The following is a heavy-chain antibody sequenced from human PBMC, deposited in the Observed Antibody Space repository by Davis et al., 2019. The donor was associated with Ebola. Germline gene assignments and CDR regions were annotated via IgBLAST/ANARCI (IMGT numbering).Heavy chain of an antibody. CDR1: GYTFTSYG. CDR3: ARDHPNLRSRYYYGMDV. V-gene: IGHV1-18*01. Sequence: VSVKVSCKASGYTFTSYGISWVRQAPGQGLEWMGWISAYNGNTNYAQKLQGRVTMTTDTSTSTAYMELRSLRSDDTAVYYCARDHPNLRSRYYYGMDVWGQGTTVTVSS. CDR2: ISAYNGNT. D-gene: IGHD3-3*01. J-gene: IGHJ6*02.